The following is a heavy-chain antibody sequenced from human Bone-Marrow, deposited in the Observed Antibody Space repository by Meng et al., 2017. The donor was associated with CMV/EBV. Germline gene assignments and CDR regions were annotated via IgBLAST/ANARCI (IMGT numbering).Heavy chain of an antibody. Sequence: SETLSLTCAVYGGSFSGYYWSWIRQPPGKGLEWIGEINHSGSTNYSPSLKSRVTISVDTSKNQFSLKLSSVTAADTAVYYCARDTMVSQLLYDSYYYGMDVWGQGPTVTVSS. J-gene: IGHJ6*02. V-gene: IGHV4-34*01. CDR3: ARDTMVSQLLYDSYYYGMDV. CDR2: INHSGST. D-gene: IGHD2-2*02. CDR1: GGSFSGYY.